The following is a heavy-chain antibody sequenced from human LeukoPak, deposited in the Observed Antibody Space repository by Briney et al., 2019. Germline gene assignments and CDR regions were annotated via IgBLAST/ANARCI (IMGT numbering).Heavy chain of an antibody. CDR2: ISAGGSST. D-gene: IGHD5-18*01. V-gene: IGHV3-23*01. Sequence: AGSLRLSCAASGFTFSGYAMNWVRQAPGKGLEWVSAISAGGSSTDYADSVKGRFTISRDNSKNTLYVQMNSLRGEDTAVYYCAKASDGRGKNWFDAWGQGTLVTVSS. CDR3: AKASDGRGKNWFDA. J-gene: IGHJ5*02. CDR1: GFTFSGYA.